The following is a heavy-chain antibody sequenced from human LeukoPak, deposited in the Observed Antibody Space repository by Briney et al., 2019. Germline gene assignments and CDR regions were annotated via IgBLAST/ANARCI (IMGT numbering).Heavy chain of an antibody. CDR2: FSDSAGGT. J-gene: IGHJ4*02. V-gene: IGHV3-23*01. Sequence: GRSLRLSCAASGFTFSSYAMSWVRQAPGKGLEWVALFSDSAGGTYYADSVKGRFTISRDNSKNTLYLQMNSLRVEDTAIYSCAKQLHSSAWDYFDYWGQGTLVTVSS. CDR3: AKQLHSSAWDYFDY. D-gene: IGHD6-19*01. CDR1: GFTFSSYA.